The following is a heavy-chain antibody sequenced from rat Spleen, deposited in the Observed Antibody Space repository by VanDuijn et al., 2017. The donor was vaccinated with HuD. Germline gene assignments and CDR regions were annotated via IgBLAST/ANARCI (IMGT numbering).Heavy chain of an antibody. V-gene: IGHV2-1*01. CDR1: GFSLISHS. J-gene: IGHJ1*01. Sequence: QVQLKESGPGLVEPSQTLSLTCTVSGFSLISHSLHWVRQPPGKGLEWMGGIWGDGSTNYNSALKSRLTINRDTSKSQVFLKMNSLQTDDTAIYFCTRDSNNNYGAYWYFDFWGPGTMVTVSS. D-gene: IGHD1-10*01. CDR2: IWGDGST. CDR3: TRDSNNNYGAYWYFDF.